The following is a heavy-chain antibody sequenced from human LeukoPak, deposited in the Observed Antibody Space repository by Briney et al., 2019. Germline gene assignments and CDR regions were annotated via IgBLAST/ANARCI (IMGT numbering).Heavy chain of an antibody. D-gene: IGHD5-18*01. V-gene: IGHV3-11*01. J-gene: IGHJ4*02. CDR2: ISNSGTIM. Sequence: GGSLRLSCAASGVTFSDFYMSWVRQTPGKGLEWVSHISNSGTIMDYADSVKGRFTISRDNAKDTLYLEMSSLGVDDTAVYYCAKGHTYGMIWGQGTPVTVSS. CDR1: GVTFSDFY. CDR3: AKGHTYGMI.